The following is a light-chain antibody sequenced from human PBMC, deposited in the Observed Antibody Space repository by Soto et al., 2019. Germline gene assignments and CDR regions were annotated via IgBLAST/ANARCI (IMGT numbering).Light chain of an antibody. CDR1: SSDVCAYNY. J-gene: IGLJ1*01. CDR2: EVS. CDR3: TSYAGTYSFFYV. Sequence: QSAMTQPPSASGSPGQSVTISCTGTSSDVCAYNYVSWYQQLPGKAPKLIIYEVSKRPSGVPDRFSGSKSGNTASLTVSGLQAEDEADYYCTSYAGTYSFFYVFGTGTKVNVL. V-gene: IGLV2-8*01.